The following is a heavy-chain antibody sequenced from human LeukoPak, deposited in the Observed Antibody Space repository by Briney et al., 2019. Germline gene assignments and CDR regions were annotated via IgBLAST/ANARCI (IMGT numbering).Heavy chain of an antibody. D-gene: IGHD3-9*01. CDR3: ARGHYDVLAASYKWTPDY. Sequence: GGSLRLSCAASGFTFSSYAMHWVRQAPGKGLEWVSSITSGGDYIYYADSVKGRFTTSRDNAKNSLSLQLNSLRVEDTAVYYCARGHYDVLAASYKWTPDYWGQGTLVTVSS. J-gene: IGHJ4*02. V-gene: IGHV3-21*01. CDR2: ITSGGDYI. CDR1: GFTFSSYA.